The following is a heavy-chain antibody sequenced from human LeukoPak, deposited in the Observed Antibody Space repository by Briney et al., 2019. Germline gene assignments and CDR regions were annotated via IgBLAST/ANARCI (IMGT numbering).Heavy chain of an antibody. CDR1: GGTFSSYA. D-gene: IGHD3-9*01. Sequence: GSSVKVSCKASGGTFSSYAISWVRQAPGQGLECMGRIIPILGIANYAQKFQGRVTITADKSTSTAYMELSSLRSEDTAVYYCASRYYDILTGYSSADYFDYWGQGTLVTVSS. CDR3: ASRYYDILTGYSSADYFDY. CDR2: IIPILGIA. J-gene: IGHJ4*02. V-gene: IGHV1-69*04.